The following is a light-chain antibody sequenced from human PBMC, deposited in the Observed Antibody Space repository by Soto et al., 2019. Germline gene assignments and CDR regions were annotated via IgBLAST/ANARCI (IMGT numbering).Light chain of an antibody. CDR1: QSVGDS. J-gene: IGKJ3*01. Sequence: EIVLTQSPATLYFSPGERASLSCRSSQSVGDSLAWYQHKPGQAPRLLIYDVSNRATGIPARFSGSGSGTEFNLTISRLEPEDFAVYDCQQCVIWPLFTFGPGTKVDIK. CDR2: DVS. V-gene: IGKV3-11*01. CDR3: QQCVIWPLFT.